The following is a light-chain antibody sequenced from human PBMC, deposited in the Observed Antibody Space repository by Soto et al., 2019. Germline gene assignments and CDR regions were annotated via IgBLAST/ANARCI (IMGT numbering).Light chain of an antibody. J-gene: IGKJ5*01. CDR3: QQYGSPPIT. Sequence: EIVLTPSPGPLSLSPGERATLSCRASQSVSSSYLAWYQQKPGQAPRLLIYGAPSRATGIPDRFRGSGSGTDFTLTISRLEPEDFAVYYCQQYGSPPITFGQGTRREIK. CDR1: QSVSSSY. CDR2: GAP. V-gene: IGKV3-20*01.